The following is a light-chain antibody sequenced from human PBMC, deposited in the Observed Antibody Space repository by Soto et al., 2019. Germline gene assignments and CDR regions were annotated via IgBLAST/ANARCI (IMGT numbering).Light chain of an antibody. J-gene: IGKJ5*01. V-gene: IGKV3-11*01. CDR3: QQSYSTPPIT. CDR1: QTIRGL. Sequence: EIVLTQSASTLSWSAGERATPSCGASQTIRGLLAWYQQRPGQAPRLLVYDTSNRTTGIPARFSGSGSATDFTLTISRLEPPDFATYYCQQSYSTPPITFGQGTRLEIK. CDR2: DTS.